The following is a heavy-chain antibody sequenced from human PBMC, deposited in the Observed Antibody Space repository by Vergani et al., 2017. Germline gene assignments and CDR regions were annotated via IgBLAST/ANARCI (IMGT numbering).Heavy chain of an antibody. J-gene: IGHJ4*02. CDR1: GFTFSSYS. CDR2: ISSSSSYI. D-gene: IGHD3-22*01. CDR3: AGSPPRCHYDSSGYSEGVGY. Sequence: EVQLVESGGGLVKPGGSLRLSCAASGFTFSSYSMNWVRQAPGKGLEWVSSISSSSSYIYYADSVKGRFTISRDNAKNSLYLQMNSLRAEDTAGYYCAGSPPRCHYDSSGYSEGVGYWGQGTLVTVSS. V-gene: IGHV3-21*01.